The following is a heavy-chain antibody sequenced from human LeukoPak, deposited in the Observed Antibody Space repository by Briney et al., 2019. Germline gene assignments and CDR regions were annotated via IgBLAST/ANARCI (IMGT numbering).Heavy chain of an antibody. CDR2: ISSSGSTI. J-gene: IGHJ4*02. CDR1: GFTFSSYE. CDR3: ARDPYYGDYVV. V-gene: IGHV3-48*03. Sequence: PGGSLRLSCAASGFTFSSYEMNWVRQAPGKGLEWVSYISSSGSTIYYADSVKGRFTISRDNAKNSLYLQMNSLRAEVTAVYYCARDPYYGDYVVWGQGTLVTVSS. D-gene: IGHD4-17*01.